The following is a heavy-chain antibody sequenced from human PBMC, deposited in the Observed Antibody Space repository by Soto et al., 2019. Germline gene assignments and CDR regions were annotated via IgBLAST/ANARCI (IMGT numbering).Heavy chain of an antibody. CDR2: ISGSGSNT. CDR1: GFTFTSYA. Sequence: PGVSLRLSCAASGFTFTSYAMSWVRLTPGKGLEWVSAISGSGSNTFYADSVRGRFTISRDNSKNTVFLQMNNLRAEDTGVYFCARDRATFDYWGQGTRVTVSS. CDR3: ARDRATFDY. V-gene: IGHV3-23*01. J-gene: IGHJ4*02. D-gene: IGHD1-26*01.